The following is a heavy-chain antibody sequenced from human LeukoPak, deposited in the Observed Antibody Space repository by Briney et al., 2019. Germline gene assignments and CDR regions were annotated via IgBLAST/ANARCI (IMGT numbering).Heavy chain of an antibody. Sequence: SVKVSCKASGGTFSSYAISWVRQAPGQGLEWMGRIIPILGIANYAQKFQGRVTITADKSTSTAYMELSSLRSEDTAVYYCASSIAAAGTVDYWGQGTLVTVSS. CDR3: ASSIAAAGTVDY. CDR1: GGTFSSYA. J-gene: IGHJ4*02. CDR2: IIPILGIA. D-gene: IGHD6-13*01. V-gene: IGHV1-69*04.